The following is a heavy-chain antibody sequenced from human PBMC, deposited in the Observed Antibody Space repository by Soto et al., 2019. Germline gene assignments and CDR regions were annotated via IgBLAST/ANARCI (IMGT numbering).Heavy chain of an antibody. V-gene: IGHV4-59*01. J-gene: IGHJ4*02. CDR1: DGSISSYC. D-gene: IGHD3-16*02. Sequence: ETLSVTCPCSDGSISSYCLSLILKHPGKGLEWIGYIYYSGSTNYNPSLKSRVTISVDTSKNQFSLKLSSVTAADTAVYYCARGPPLRLRLPELSYGDLYYFDYCGQRTLVTVYS. CDR3: ARGPPLRLRLPELSYGDLYYFDY. CDR2: IYYSGST.